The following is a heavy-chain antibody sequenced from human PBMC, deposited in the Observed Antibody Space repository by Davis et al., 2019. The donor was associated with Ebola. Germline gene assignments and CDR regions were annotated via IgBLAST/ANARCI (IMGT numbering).Heavy chain of an antibody. CDR1: GGSFSVYY. Sequence: SETLSLTCAAYGGSFSVYYWSWIRQPPGKGLEWIGEINHSGGTNYSPSLKSRVTASVDTSKNHFSLKLSSVTAADTAVYYCARGWSLRDYYAMDVWGQGTTVTVSS. D-gene: IGHD2-8*02. CDR2: INHSGGT. J-gene: IGHJ6*02. V-gene: IGHV4-34*01. CDR3: ARGWSLRDYYAMDV.